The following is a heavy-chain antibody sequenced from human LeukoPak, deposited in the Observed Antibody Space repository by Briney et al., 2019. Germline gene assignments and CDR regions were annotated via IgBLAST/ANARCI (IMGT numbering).Heavy chain of an antibody. CDR3: ARVLLWFGELFPNWFDP. J-gene: IGHJ5*02. CDR2: IYYSGST. CDR1: GGSISSYY. V-gene: IGHV4-59*01. Sequence: SETQSLTCTVSGGSISSYYWSWIRQPPGKELEWIGYIYYSGSTNYNPSLKSRVTISVDTSKNQFSLKLSSVTAADTAVYYCARVLLWFGELFPNWFDPWGQGTLVTVSS. D-gene: IGHD3-10*01.